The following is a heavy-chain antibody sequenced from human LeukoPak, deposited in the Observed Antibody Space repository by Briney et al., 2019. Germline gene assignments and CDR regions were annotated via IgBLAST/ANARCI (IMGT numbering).Heavy chain of an antibody. CDR1: GYTFTSYD. V-gene: IGHV1-8*01. CDR2: MNPNSGNT. Sequence: ASVKVSCKASGYTFTSYDINWVRQATGQGLEWMGWMNPNSGNTGYAQKFQGRVTMTRNTSISTAYMELSSLRSEDTAVYYCAREMYSSGDFDYWGQGTLVTVSS. CDR3: AREMYSSGDFDY. J-gene: IGHJ4*02. D-gene: IGHD6-19*01.